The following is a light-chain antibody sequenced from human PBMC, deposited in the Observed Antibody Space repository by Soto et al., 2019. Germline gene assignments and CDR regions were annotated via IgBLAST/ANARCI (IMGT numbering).Light chain of an antibody. J-gene: IGKJ4*01. V-gene: IGKV3-20*01. CDR2: DGS. CDR3: QQYGSSPFT. Sequence: EVVLTQSPDTLSLSPGQRATPSCRASQSITSSLAWYQQKRGRAPRLLIYDGSIRAAGIPDKFRASGSGTGFTLIISRLDPEDLAVDHCQQYGSSPFTVGGGTKVEI. CDR1: QSITSS.